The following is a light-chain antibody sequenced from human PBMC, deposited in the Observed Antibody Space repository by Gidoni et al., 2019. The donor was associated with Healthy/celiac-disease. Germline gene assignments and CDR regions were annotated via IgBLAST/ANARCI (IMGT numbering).Light chain of an antibody. CDR2: DAS. J-gene: IGKJ3*01. CDR1: QSVSSY. V-gene: IGKV3-11*01. CDR3: QQRSNWPLT. Sequence: EMVLTQSPATLSLSPGERATLSCRASQSVSSYLAWYQQKPGQAPSLLIYDASNRATGIPARFSGSRSGTDFTLTISSLEPEDFAVYYCQQRSNWPLTFGPGTKVDI.